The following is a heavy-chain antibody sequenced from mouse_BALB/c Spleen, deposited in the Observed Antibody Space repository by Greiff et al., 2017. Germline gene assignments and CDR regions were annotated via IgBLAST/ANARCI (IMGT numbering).Heavy chain of an antibody. CDR2: IDPANGNT. J-gene: IGHJ4*01. V-gene: IGHV14-3*02. Sequence: VQLQQSGAELVKPGASVKLSCTASGFNIKDTYMHWVKQRPEQGLEWIGRIDPANGNTKYDPKFQGKATITADTSSNTSYLQLSSLTSEDTAVYYCARVITTHYYAMDYWGQGTSVTVSS. CDR1: GFNIKDTY. CDR3: ARVITTHYYAMDY. D-gene: IGHD2-4*01.